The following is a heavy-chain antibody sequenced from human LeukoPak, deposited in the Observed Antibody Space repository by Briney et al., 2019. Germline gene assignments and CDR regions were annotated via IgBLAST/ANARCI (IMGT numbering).Heavy chain of an antibody. D-gene: IGHD6-13*01. Sequence: SETLSLTCTVSGGSISSSSYYWGWIRQPPGKGLEWIGSIYYSGSTYYNPSLKSRVTISVDTSKNQFSLKLSSVTAADTAVYYCARGYSSSHRFDYWGQGTLVTVSS. CDR1: GGSISSSSYY. CDR3: ARGYSSSHRFDY. V-gene: IGHV4-39*01. J-gene: IGHJ4*02. CDR2: IYYSGST.